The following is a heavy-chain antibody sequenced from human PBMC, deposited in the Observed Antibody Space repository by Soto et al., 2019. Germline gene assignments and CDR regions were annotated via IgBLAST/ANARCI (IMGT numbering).Heavy chain of an antibody. D-gene: IGHD3-22*01. CDR2: IWNDGSNK. Sequence: GGSLRLSCAASGFTFSSYGMHWVRQAPGKGLEWVAVIWNDGSNKYYADSVKGRFTISRDNSKNTLYLQMNSLRAEDTAVYYCASGIYDSSGYYYARWGQGTLVTVSS. CDR3: ASGIYDSSGYYYAR. CDR1: GFTFSSYG. J-gene: IGHJ4*02. V-gene: IGHV3-33*01.